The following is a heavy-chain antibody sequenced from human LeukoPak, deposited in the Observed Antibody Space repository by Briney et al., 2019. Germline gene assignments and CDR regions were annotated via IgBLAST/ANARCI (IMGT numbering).Heavy chain of an antibody. CDR2: IIPIFGIA. D-gene: IGHD1-26*01. CDR1: GGTLSGYA. Sequence: SVKVSCKASGGTLSGYAISWVRQAPGQGLEWMGRIIPIFGIANYAQKFQGRVTITADKSTSTAYMELSSLRSEDTAVYYCARDSGSYANWFDPWGQGTLVTVSS. CDR3: ARDSGSYANWFDP. J-gene: IGHJ5*02. V-gene: IGHV1-69*04.